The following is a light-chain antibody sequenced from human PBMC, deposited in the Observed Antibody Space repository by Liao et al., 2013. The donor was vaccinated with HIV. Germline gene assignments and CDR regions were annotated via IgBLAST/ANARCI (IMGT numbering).Light chain of an antibody. CDR3: QTWDTGTGV. CDR2: EDD. V-gene: IGLV3-1*01. Sequence: SYELTQPPSVSVSPGQTASITCSGDQLGNKNICWYQQKPGQSPVLVIYEDDKRPSGIPERFSGSNSGTTATLAISGAQALDEADYYCQTWDTGTGVFGTGTKVTVL. CDR1: QLGNKN. J-gene: IGLJ1*01.